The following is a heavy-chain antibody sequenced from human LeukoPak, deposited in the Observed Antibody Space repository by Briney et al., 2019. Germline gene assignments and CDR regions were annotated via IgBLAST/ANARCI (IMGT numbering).Heavy chain of an antibody. Sequence: GGSLRLSCAASGINFSNYGMHWVRQAPGKGLEWVSYISTSGTTIFYADSVKGRFTISRDNAKNSLYLQMNSLRAEDTAVYYCARGFLPFDYWGQGTLVTVSS. CDR3: ARGFLPFDY. CDR2: ISTSGTTI. V-gene: IGHV3-48*04. CDR1: GINFSNYG. D-gene: IGHD3-10*01. J-gene: IGHJ4*02.